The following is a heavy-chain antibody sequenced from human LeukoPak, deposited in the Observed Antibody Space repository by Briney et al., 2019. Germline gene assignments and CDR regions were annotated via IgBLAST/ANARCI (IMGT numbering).Heavy chain of an antibody. Sequence: PGGSLRLSCAASGFSFSDHEMNWVRQAPGKGLEWVSYLSSSGNAYYADSVKGRFTISRDNSKNSLYLQMTSLRADDTAVYHCASGRGSYSPDYWGQGTLVTVSS. J-gene: IGHJ4*02. CDR3: ASGRGSYSPDY. D-gene: IGHD1-26*01. CDR1: GFSFSDHE. V-gene: IGHV3-48*03. CDR2: LSSSGNA.